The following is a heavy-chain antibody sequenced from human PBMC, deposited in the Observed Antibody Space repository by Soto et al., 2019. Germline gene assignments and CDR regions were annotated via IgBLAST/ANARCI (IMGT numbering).Heavy chain of an antibody. Sequence: QITLKESGPTLVKPTQTLTLTCTFSGFSLSTSGVGVGWIRQPPGKALEWLALIYWDDDKRYSPSLKSRLTITXXTXKXXVVLTMTNMDPVDTATYYCAHRRPYGAYVAGWFDPWGQGTLVTVSS. CDR3: AHRRPYGAYVAGWFDP. D-gene: IGHD4-17*01. V-gene: IGHV2-5*02. CDR1: GFSLSTSGVG. CDR2: IYWDDDK. J-gene: IGHJ5*02.